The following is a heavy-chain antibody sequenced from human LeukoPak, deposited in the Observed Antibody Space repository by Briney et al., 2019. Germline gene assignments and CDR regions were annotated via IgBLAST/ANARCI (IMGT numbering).Heavy chain of an antibody. D-gene: IGHD2-8*01. J-gene: IGHJ5*02. V-gene: IGHV4-59*01. CDR2: IYYGGST. Sequence: SETLSLTCSVSGGSTRSNYWSWIRQPPGKGPEWIGYIYYGGSTNYNPSLKSRVTISTDTSKNQFSLQLNSVTASDTAVYYCARDGRNCTNNYCYTYFDPWGPGILVTVSS. CDR1: GGSTRSNY. CDR3: ARDGRNCTNNYCYTYFDP.